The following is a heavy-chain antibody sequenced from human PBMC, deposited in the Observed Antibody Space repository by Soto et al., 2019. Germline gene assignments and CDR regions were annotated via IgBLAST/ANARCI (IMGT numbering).Heavy chain of an antibody. D-gene: IGHD4-17*01. V-gene: IGHV1-2*04. CDR2: INPNSGGT. CDR1: GYTFTGYY. CDR3: ARDLVPLDCGDFLLYYYYGMDV. Sequence: ASVKVSCKASGYTFTGYYMHWVRQAPGQGLEWMGWINPNSGGTNYAQKFQGWVTMTRDTSISTAYMELSRLRSDDTAVYYCARDLVPLDCGDFLLYYYYGMDVWGQGTTVTVSS. J-gene: IGHJ6*02.